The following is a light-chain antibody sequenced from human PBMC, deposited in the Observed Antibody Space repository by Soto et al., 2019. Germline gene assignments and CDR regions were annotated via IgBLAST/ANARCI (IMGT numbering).Light chain of an antibody. CDR2: SAS. J-gene: IGKJ1*01. CDR3: QQSGDSPPWT. CDR1: QRVTSNY. Sequence: EIVLTQSPGTLSLSPGERATLSCRASQRVTSNYLAWYQQKPGQTPRLLIYSASSRATGIPDRFSGSGSGTDFTLTISSLEPDDFAVYYCQQSGDSPPWTFGQGTKVEIK. V-gene: IGKV3-20*01.